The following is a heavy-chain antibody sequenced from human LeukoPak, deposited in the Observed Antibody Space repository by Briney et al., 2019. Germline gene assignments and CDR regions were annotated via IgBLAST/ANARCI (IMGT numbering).Heavy chain of an antibody. CDR3: VRASYIGTLPGY. J-gene: IGHJ4*02. CDR2: IDTDGSTT. D-gene: IGHD5-12*01. CDR1: GFTFSSYS. Sequence: GGSLRLSCAASGFTFSSYSMNWVRQAPGKGLVWVSRIDTDGSTTTYADSVKGRFTISRDNAKNTFYLQMNSLRAEDTAVYYCVRASYIGTLPGYWGQGTLVTVSS. V-gene: IGHV3-74*01.